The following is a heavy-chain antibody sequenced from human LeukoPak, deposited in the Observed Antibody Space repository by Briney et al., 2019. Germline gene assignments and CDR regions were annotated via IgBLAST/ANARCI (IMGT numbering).Heavy chain of an antibody. Sequence: SETLSLTCTVSGGSISSSSYYWGWLRQPPGKGLEWIGSIYYSGSTYYNPSLKSRVTISVDTSKNQFSLKLSSVTAADTAVYYCVRRGVPDFDYWGQGTLVTVSS. V-gene: IGHV4-39*01. D-gene: IGHD3-10*01. CDR1: GGSISSSSYY. CDR2: IYYSGST. CDR3: VRRGVPDFDY. J-gene: IGHJ4*02.